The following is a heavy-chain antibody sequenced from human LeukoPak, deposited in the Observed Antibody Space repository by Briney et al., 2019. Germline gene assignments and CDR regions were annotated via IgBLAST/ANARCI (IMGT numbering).Heavy chain of an antibody. CDR3: AKDPESYYYYYYMDV. CDR2: ISSSGSTI. CDR1: GFTFSSYE. J-gene: IGHJ6*03. V-gene: IGHV3-48*03. Sequence: GGSLRLSCAASGFTFSSYEMNWVRQAPGKGLEWVSYISSSGSTIYYADSVRGRFTISRDNAKNSLYLQMNSLRAEDTAVYYCAKDPESYYYYYYMDVWGKGTTVTVSS. D-gene: IGHD1-14*01.